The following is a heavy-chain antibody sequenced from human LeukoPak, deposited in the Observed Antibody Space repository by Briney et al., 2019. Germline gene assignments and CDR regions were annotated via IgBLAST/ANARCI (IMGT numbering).Heavy chain of an antibody. CDR3: ARATNDCSSTSCSLYYFDY. D-gene: IGHD2-2*01. Sequence: SETLSLTCAVYGGSFSGYYLSWIRQPPGKGLEWIGEINHSGSTNYNPSLKSRVTISVDTSKNQFSLKLSSVTAADTAVYYCARATNDCSSTSCSLYYFDYWGQGTLVTVSS. CDR2: INHSGST. V-gene: IGHV4-34*01. CDR1: GGSFSGYY. J-gene: IGHJ4*02.